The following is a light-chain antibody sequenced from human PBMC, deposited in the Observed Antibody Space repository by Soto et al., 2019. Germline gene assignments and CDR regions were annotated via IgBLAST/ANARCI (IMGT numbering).Light chain of an antibody. J-gene: IGKJ2*01. CDR2: KAS. CDR3: QQYDSYSYT. V-gene: IGKV1-5*03. CDR1: EDVSQW. Sequence: IWMTQSPSTLSASVGATVTITCRATEDVSQWLAWYQQKPGQAPKLLIYKASTLETGVPSRFSGRGSGTEFILTIRDLQPDDFATYYCQQYDSYSYTFGQGTKLEIK.